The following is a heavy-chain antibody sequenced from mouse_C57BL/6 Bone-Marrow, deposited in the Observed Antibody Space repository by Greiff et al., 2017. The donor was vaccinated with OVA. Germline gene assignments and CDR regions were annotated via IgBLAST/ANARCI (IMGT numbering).Heavy chain of an antibody. Sequence: VQLQQPGAELVKPGASVKMSCKASGYTFTSYWITWVKQRPGQGLEWIGDIYPGSGSTNYNEKFKSKATLTVDTSSSTAYMQLSSLTSEDSAVYYCARWEIYDYDGYYFDDWGQGTTLTVSS. CDR1: GYTFTSYW. D-gene: IGHD2-4*01. CDR2: IYPGSGST. CDR3: ARWEIYDYDGYYFDD. V-gene: IGHV1-55*01. J-gene: IGHJ2*01.